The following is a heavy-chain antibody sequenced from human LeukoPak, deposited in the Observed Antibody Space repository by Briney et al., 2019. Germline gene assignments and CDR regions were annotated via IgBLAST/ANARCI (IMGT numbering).Heavy chain of an antibody. CDR2: ISGSGGST. D-gene: IGHD3-3*01. CDR1: GLTFSSYA. V-gene: IGHV3-23*01. J-gene: IGHJ4*02. CDR3: AKHVPTYYDFWSGYLDY. Sequence: GGSLRLSCAASGLTFSSYAMSWVRQAPGKGLEWVSAISGSGGSTYYADSVKGRFTISRDNSKNTLYLQMNSLRAEDTAVYYCAKHVPTYYDFWSGYLDYWGQGTLVTVSS.